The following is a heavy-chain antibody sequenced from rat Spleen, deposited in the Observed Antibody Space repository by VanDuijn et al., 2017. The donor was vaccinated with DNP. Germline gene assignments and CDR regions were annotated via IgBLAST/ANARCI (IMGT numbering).Heavy chain of an antibody. J-gene: IGHJ2*01. D-gene: IGHD5-1*01. V-gene: IGHV5-7*01. CDR3: AIQLGVFDY. CDR1: GFIFSDYY. Sequence: EVQLVESGGGLVLPGRSQKLSCAASGFIFSDYYMAWVRQAPTKGLEWVATINYDGSSTYYRDSVKGRFTISRDNAKSTLYLQMDSLRSEDTATYYCAIQLGVFDYWDQGVMVTVSS. CDR2: INYDGSST.